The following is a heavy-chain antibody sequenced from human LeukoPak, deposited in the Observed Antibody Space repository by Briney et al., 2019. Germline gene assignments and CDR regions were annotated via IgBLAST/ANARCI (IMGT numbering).Heavy chain of an antibody. D-gene: IGHD2-21*02. Sequence: PGGSLRLSCAASGFTFSNYWMFWVRQAPGKGLEWVANIKQDGSEKNYVDSVKGRFTISRDNAENSLYMQMNSLRAEDTAVYYCARGPRADIVVVTANDYWGQGTLVTVSS. CDR2: IKQDGSEK. J-gene: IGHJ4*02. CDR1: GFTFSNYW. V-gene: IGHV3-7*01. CDR3: ARGPRADIVVVTANDY.